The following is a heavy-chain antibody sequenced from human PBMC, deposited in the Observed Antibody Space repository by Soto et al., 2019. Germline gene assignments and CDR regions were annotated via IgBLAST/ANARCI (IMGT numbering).Heavy chain of an antibody. J-gene: IGHJ4*02. CDR2: IYFSGST. CDR1: GGSVSSGSYY. V-gene: IGHV4-61*01. D-gene: IGHD3-22*01. CDR3: ARAAYYYDSSGYYPGDY. Sequence: SETLSLTCIVSGGSVSSGSYYWSWIRQPPGKGLEWIGYIYFSGSTNYNPSLKSRVTISVDTSKNQFSLKLSSVTAADTAVYYCARAAYYYDSSGYYPGDYWGQGSLVTSPQ.